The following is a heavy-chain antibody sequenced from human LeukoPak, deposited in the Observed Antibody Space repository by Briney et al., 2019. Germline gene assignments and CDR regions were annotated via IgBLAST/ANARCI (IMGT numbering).Heavy chain of an antibody. V-gene: IGHV3-23*01. CDR2: ISGSGGST. D-gene: IGHD3-22*01. CDR1: GFTFSSYA. J-gene: IGHJ4*02. CDR3: AKGDYYYDSSGYPFDY. Sequence: GGSLRLSCAASGFTFSSYAMSWVRQAPGKGLEWVSAISGSGGSTYYADSVKGRFTISRDNSKNTLYLQMNGLRAEDTAVYYCAKGDYYYDSSGYPFDYWGQGTLVTVSS.